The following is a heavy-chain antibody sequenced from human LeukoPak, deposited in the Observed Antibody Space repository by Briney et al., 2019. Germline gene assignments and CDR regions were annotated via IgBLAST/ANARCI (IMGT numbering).Heavy chain of an antibody. CDR1: GFIFSDYS. CDR3: VRERGSIGTDLHF. CDR2: ISSRSGYI. Sequence: GGSLRLSCAASGFIFSDYSMNWVRRAPGQGLDWVSSISSRSGYIYYAESVKGRFTISRDNAKNSLYLQMNSLRAEDTAVYYCVRERGSIGTDLHFWGQGTLVTVSS. V-gene: IGHV3-21*01. J-gene: IGHJ4*02. D-gene: IGHD1-1*01.